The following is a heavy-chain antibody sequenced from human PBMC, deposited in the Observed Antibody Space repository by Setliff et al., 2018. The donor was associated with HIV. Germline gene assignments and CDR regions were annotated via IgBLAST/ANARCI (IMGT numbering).Heavy chain of an antibody. J-gene: IGHJ6*02. CDR1: GGSIRSHY. Sequence: SETLSLTCTVSGGSIRSHYWSWIRQAPGKGLEWIGNIYYSGSTNYNPSLKSRVTISVDTSKNQFSLNLSSVTAADTAVYYCARVEATVRGATYGMDVWGQGTTVTVSS. CDR2: IYYSGST. CDR3: ARVEATVRGATYGMDV. V-gene: IGHV4-59*11. D-gene: IGHD3-10*01.